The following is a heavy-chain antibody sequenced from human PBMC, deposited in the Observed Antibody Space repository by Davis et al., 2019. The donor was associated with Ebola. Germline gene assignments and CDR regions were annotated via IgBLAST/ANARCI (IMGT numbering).Heavy chain of an antibody. CDR2: ISSSSSYI. V-gene: IGHV3-21*01. D-gene: IGHD3-22*01. Sequence: GESLKISCAASGFTFSSYSMNWVRQAPGKGLEWVSSISSSSSYIYYADSVKGRFTISRDNAKNSLYLQMNSLRAEDTAVYYCARPLGGYYDRRGAFDIWGQGTMVTVSS. J-gene: IGHJ3*02. CDR1: GFTFSSYS. CDR3: ARPLGGYYDRRGAFDI.